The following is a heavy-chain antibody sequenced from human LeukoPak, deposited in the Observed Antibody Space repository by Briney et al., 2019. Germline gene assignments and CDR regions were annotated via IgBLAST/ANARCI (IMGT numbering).Heavy chain of an antibody. CDR2: ISAYNGNT. Sequence: ASVTISFKASGYTFTSYGISWVRQAPGQGLEWMGWISAYNGNTNYAQKLQGRVTMTTDTSTSTAYMELRSLRSDDTAVYYCARVGVPAAMGLTWFDPWGQGTQVTVSS. V-gene: IGHV1-18*01. CDR1: GYTFTSYG. CDR3: ARVGVPAAMGLTWFDP. J-gene: IGHJ5*02. D-gene: IGHD2-2*01.